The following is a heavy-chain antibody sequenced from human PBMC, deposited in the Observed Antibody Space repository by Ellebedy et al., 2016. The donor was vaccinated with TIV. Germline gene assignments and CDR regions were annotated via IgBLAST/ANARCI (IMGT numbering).Heavy chain of an antibody. CDR3: ARVHCSITTCDYYYMDV. CDR2: IFTSGSF. V-gene: IGHV4-4*07. Sequence: SETLSLXCTVSGGSASRYFWSWIRQPAGKGLAWIGRIFTSGSFNYNPSLMSRVTMSVVTSKNQISLRLNSVTAADTAVYYCARVHCSITTCDYYYMDVWGKGTTVTVSS. J-gene: IGHJ6*03. D-gene: IGHD1-1*01. CDR1: GGSASRYF.